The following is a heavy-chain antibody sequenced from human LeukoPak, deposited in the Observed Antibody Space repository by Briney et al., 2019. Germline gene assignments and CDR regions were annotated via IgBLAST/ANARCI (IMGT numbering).Heavy chain of an antibody. CDR1: GGSFSGYY. Sequence: SETLSLTCAVYGGSFSGYYGSWIRQPPGKGLEWIGEINHSGSTNYNPSLKSRVTISVDTSKNQFSLKLSSVTAADTAVYYCARGRGDYVLSLVNYYYMDVWGKGTTVTVSS. CDR3: ARGRGDYVLSLVNYYYMDV. CDR2: INHSGST. J-gene: IGHJ6*03. V-gene: IGHV4-34*01. D-gene: IGHD4-17*01.